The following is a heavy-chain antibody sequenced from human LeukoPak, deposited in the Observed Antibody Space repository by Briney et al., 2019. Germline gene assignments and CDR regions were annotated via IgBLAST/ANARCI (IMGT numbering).Heavy chain of an antibody. J-gene: IGHJ4*02. Sequence: SVTRCLTCAVFGGSFSSYYWSWIRQPPGKGLEGIGENNDSGRSNYNPSLKSRVTISVDTSKKQFSLMLRSVTAADTAVYYCARGPAVGATVYWGQGTLVTVSS. CDR2: NNDSGRS. CDR1: GGSFSSYY. V-gene: IGHV4-34*01. D-gene: IGHD1-26*01. CDR3: ARGPAVGATVY.